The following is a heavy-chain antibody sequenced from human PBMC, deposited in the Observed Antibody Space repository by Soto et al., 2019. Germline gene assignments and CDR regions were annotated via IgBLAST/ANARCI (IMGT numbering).Heavy chain of an antibody. CDR2: INTGGGYT. CDR3: ARGPTTEKVDS. V-gene: IGHV1-46*01. Sequence: GASVKVSCKASGYSFTNYYMHWVRQAPGQGLEWMGTINTGGGYTTYAQRFQGRVTMTRDTSTSTVSLALTSVTAADTAMYYCARGPTTEKVDSWGQGILVTVSS. CDR1: GYSFTNYY. J-gene: IGHJ4*02.